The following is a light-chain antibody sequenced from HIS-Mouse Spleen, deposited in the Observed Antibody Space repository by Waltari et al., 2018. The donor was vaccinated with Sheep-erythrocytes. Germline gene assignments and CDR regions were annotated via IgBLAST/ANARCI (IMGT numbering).Light chain of an antibody. J-gene: IGLJ3*02. V-gene: IGLV3-10*01. Sequence: SYELTQPPSVSVSPGQTARNTCSGDSLPKKYAYCYQQKSGQAPVLVIYEDSKRPSGIPERFSGSSSGTMATLTISGAQVEDDADYYCYSTDSSGNHWVFGGGTKLTVL. CDR1: SLPKKY. CDR2: EDS. CDR3: YSTDSSGNHWV.